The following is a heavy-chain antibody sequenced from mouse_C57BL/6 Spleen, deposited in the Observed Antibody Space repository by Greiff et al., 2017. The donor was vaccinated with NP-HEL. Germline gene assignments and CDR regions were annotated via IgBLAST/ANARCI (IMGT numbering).Heavy chain of an antibody. CDR3: ASGPRGAMDY. J-gene: IGHJ4*01. V-gene: IGHV1-61*01. CDR2: IYPSDSET. CDR1: GYTFTSYW. Sequence: VQLQQSGAELVRPGSSVKLSCKASGYTFTSYWMDWVKQRPGQGLEWIGNIYPSDSETHYNQKFKDKATLTVDKSSSTAYMQLSSLTSEDSAVYYCASGPRGAMDYWGQGTSVTVSS.